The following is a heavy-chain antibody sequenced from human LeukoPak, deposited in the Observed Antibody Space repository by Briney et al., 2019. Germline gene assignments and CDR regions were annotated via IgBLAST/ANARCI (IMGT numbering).Heavy chain of an antibody. CDR2: ISSSSSTM. Sequence: PGGSLRLSCAASRFTFSRYSMNWVRQAPGKGLEWVSYISSSSSTMYYADSVKGRFTISRDSAKNSLCLQMNSLRVEDTAVYYCARDPYSGYDLQAFDYWGQGTLVTVSS. D-gene: IGHD5-12*01. V-gene: IGHV3-48*01. J-gene: IGHJ4*02. CDR3: ARDPYSGYDLQAFDY. CDR1: RFTFSRYS.